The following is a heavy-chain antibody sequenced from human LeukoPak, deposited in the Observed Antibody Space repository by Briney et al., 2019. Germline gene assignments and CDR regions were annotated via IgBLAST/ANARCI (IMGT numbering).Heavy chain of an antibody. V-gene: IGHV3-11*05. D-gene: IGHD6-13*01. CDR3: ARDGMRYSSSWYPNWFDP. CDR2: ISSSSSYT. Sequence: AGGSLRLSCAASGFTFSDYYMSCIRQAPGKGLEWVSYISSSSSYTNYADSVKGRFTISRDNAKNSLYLQMNSLRAEDTAVYYCARDGMRYSSSWYPNWFDPWGQGTLVTVSS. CDR1: GFTFSDYY. J-gene: IGHJ5*02.